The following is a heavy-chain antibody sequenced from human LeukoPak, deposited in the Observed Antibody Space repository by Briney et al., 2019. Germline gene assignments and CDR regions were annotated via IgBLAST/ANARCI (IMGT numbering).Heavy chain of an antibody. J-gene: IGHJ3*02. Sequence: GGSLRLSCAASGFTFSSYGMHWVRQAPGKGLEWVAVISYDGSNKYYADSVKGRFTISRDNSKSTLYLQMNSLRAEDTAVYYCAKGGVVHAFDIWGQGTMVTVSS. CDR2: ISYDGSNK. V-gene: IGHV3-30*18. CDR1: GFTFSSYG. CDR3: AKGGVVHAFDI. D-gene: IGHD2-15*01.